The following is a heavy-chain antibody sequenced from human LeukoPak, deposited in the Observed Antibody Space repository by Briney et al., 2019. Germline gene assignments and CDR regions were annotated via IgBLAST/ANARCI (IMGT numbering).Heavy chain of an antibody. CDR3: ARTLMVRGVIITAPFDY. V-gene: IGHV3-48*01. CDR1: GFTFSSYS. J-gene: IGHJ4*02. D-gene: IGHD3-10*01. CDR2: ISSSGSTI. Sequence: GGSLRLSCAASGFTFSSYSMNWARQAPGKGLEWVSYISSSGSTIYYADSVKGRFTISRDNAKNSLYLQMNSLRAEDTAVYYCARTLMVRGVIITAPFDYWGQGTLVTVSS.